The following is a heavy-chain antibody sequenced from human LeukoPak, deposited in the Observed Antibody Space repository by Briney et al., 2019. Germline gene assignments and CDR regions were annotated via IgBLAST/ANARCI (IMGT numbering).Heavy chain of an antibody. CDR2: IKQDGSEK. CDR3: ARVHWNYVYMDV. J-gene: IGHJ6*03. Sequence: PGGSLRLSCAASGFTISDNYMSWVRQAPGKGLEWVANIKQDGSEKYHVDSVKGRFTISRDNAKNSLYLQMNSLRAEDTAVYYCARVHWNYVYMDVWGKGTTVAVSS. CDR1: GFTISDNY. D-gene: IGHD1-7*01. V-gene: IGHV3-7*01.